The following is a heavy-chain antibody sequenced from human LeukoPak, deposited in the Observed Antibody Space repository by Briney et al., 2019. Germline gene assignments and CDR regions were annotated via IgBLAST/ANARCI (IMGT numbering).Heavy chain of an antibody. CDR3: ARTPGGGLTMVRGVNKAYYYYMDV. D-gene: IGHD3-10*01. CDR2: IIPIFGTA. J-gene: IGHJ6*03. CDR1: GGTFSSYA. V-gene: IGHV1-69*06. Sequence: SVKVSCKASGGTFSSYAISWVRQAPGQGLEWMGRIIPIFGTANYAQKFQGRVTITADKSTSTAYMELSSLRSEDTAVYYCARTPGGGLTMVRGVNKAYYYYMDVWGKGTTVTVSS.